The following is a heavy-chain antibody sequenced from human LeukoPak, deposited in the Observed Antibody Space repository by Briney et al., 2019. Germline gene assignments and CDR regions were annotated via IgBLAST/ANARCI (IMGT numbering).Heavy chain of an antibody. Sequence: PSETLSLTCTVSGGSIRSYYWSWVRQPPGKGLEWIGYIYYSGSTNYNPSLRSRVTISVDTAKNQFSLKLSSVTAADTAVYYCASLADWYYYDSSGYPLGALDIWGQGTLVTVSS. CDR3: ASLADWYYYDSSGYPLGALDI. J-gene: IGHJ3*02. D-gene: IGHD3-22*01. CDR2: IYYSGST. CDR1: GGSIRSYY. V-gene: IGHV4-59*01.